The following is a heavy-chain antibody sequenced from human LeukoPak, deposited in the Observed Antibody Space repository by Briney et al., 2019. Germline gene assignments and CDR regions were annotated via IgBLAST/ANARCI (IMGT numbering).Heavy chain of an antibody. D-gene: IGHD3-10*01. J-gene: IGHJ4*02. Sequence: SETLSLTCTVAGGSIRGDYWSWIRQPPGKGLEWIGYIYTRGSAIYNPSLKSRVTISVDTSKNQFSLKLSSVTAADTAVYYCARQVSHYNSGSYDLFDFWGQGTLVAVSS. CDR2: IYTRGSA. CDR3: ARQVSHYNSGSYDLFDF. CDR1: GGSIRGDY. V-gene: IGHV4-4*09.